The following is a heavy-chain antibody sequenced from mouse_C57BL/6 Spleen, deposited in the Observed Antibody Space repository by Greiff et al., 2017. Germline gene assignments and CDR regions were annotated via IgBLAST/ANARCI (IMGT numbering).Heavy chain of an antibody. D-gene: IGHD1-1*01. CDR2: IYPRDGST. J-gene: IGHJ2*01. V-gene: IGHV1-78*01. CDR3: ARGPYYYGSSTYYFDY. Sequence: QVQLQQSDAELVKPGASVKISCKVSGYTFTDHTIHWMKQRPEQGLEWIGYIYPRDGSTKYNEKFKGKATLTADKSSSTAYMQLNSLTSEDSAVYFCARGPYYYGSSTYYFDYWGQGTTLTVSS. CDR1: GYTFTDHT.